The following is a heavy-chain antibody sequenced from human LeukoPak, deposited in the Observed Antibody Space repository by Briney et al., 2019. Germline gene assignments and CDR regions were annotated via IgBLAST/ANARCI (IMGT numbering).Heavy chain of an antibody. D-gene: IGHD3-22*01. Sequence: PGGSLRLSCAASGFTFSSYAMSWVRQAPGKGLEWVSAISGSGGSTYYADSVKGRFTISRDNSKNTLYLQMNSLRAADTAVYYCAKSPSGYDSSGPAFHIWGHRTMVTVSS. CDR3: AKSPSGYDSSGPAFHI. V-gene: IGHV3-23*01. J-gene: IGHJ3*02. CDR2: ISGSGGST. CDR1: GFTFSSYA.